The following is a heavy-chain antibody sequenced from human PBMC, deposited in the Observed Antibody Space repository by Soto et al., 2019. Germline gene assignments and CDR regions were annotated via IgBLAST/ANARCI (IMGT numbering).Heavy chain of an antibody. CDR2: ISAYNGDT. D-gene: IGHD3-10*02. V-gene: IGHV1-18*01. J-gene: IGHJ6*03. CDR1: GYTFTSHG. Sequence: QVQLVQSGGEVRKPGASVKVSCKASGYTFTSHGISWVRQAPGQGLEWMGWISAYNGDTNYAQKLQGRVTVTTDRSTSTAYMELRSLRSEDTAVYYCARIVRGSNIDYYLYMDVWGKGTTVTVSS. CDR3: ARIVRGSNIDYYLYMDV.